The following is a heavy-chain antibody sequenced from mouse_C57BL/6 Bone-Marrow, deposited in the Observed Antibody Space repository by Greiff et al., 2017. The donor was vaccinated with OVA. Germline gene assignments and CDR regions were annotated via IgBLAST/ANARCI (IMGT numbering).Heavy chain of an antibody. CDR3: ARNIYYYGWFAY. D-gene: IGHD1-1*01. CDR1: GYTFTDYY. J-gene: IGHJ3*01. CDR2: INPNNGGT. Sequence: VQLHQSGPELVKPGASVKISCKASGYTFTDYYMNWVKQSHGKSLEWIGDINPNNGGTSYNQKFKGKATLTVDKSSSTAYMELRSLTSEDSAVYYCARNIYYYGWFAYWGQGTLVTVSA. V-gene: IGHV1-26*01.